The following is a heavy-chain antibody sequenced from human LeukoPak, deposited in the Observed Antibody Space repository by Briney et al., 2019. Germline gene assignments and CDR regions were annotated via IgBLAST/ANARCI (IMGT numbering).Heavy chain of an antibody. Sequence: SETLSLTCTVSGGSISSYYWSWIRQPPGKGLEWIGYIYYSESTNYNPSLKSRVTISVDTSKNQFSLKLSSVTAADTAVYYCARDRGITIFGVVGDSYGMDVWGQGTTVTVSS. V-gene: IGHV4-59*01. CDR2: IYYSEST. J-gene: IGHJ6*02. CDR3: ARDRGITIFGVVGDSYGMDV. D-gene: IGHD3-3*01. CDR1: GGSISSYY.